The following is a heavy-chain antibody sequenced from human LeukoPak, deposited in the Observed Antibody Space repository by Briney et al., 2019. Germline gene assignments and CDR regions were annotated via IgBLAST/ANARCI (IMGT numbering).Heavy chain of an antibody. D-gene: IGHD3-22*01. V-gene: IGHV4-30-4*01. CDR3: ARDRGLLHYYDSSGYHFDY. CDR1: GGSTSGDYY. J-gene: IGHJ4*02. Sequence: SQTLSLTCTVSGGSTSGDYYWSWIRQPPGKGLEWIGYIYYSGSTYYNPSLKSRVTISVDTSKNQFSLKLSSVTAADTAVYYCARDRGLLHYYDSSGYHFDYWGQGTLVTVSS. CDR2: IYYSGST.